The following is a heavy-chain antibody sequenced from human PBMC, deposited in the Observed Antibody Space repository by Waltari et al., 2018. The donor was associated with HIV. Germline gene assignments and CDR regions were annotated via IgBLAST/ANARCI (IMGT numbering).Heavy chain of an antibody. J-gene: IGHJ6*02. Sequence: QVQLQESGPGLVKPSGTLSLTCAVSGGSISSSNWWSWVRQPPGKGLEWIGEIYHSGSTNYNPSLKGRVTISGDKSKNQVSLKLSSVTAADTAVYYCARIGVVMLYYYYYGMDVWGQGTTVTVSS. CDR1: GGSISSSNW. V-gene: IGHV4-4*02. CDR3: ARIGVVMLYYYYYGMDV. CDR2: IYHSGST. D-gene: IGHD3-3*01.